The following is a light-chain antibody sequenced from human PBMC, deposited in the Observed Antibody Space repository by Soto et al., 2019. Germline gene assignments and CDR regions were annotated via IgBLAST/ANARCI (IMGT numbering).Light chain of an antibody. J-gene: IGKJ3*01. V-gene: IGKV1-33*01. CDR1: QDINNY. CDR3: QQYDDLPFT. Sequence: DIQMTQSPSSLSASVGDRVTITCQASQDINNYLNWYQQKPGKAPKLLIYDASNLETGVPSRFSGSGSGTYFTFTISSLQPEDIATYYCQQYDDLPFTFGPGTKVDIK. CDR2: DAS.